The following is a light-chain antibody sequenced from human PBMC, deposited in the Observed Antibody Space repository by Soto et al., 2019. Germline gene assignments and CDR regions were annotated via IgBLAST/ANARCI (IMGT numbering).Light chain of an antibody. CDR3: SSYVRKYGLL. J-gene: IGLJ2*01. V-gene: IGLV2-11*01. CDR2: DVT. Sequence: QSALTQPRSVSGAPGQTVTISCTGTSSNVGNYNYVSWYRHHPGKAPKVLIYDVTKRPSGVPDRFSGSKSGNTASLTVSGLQAEDEADYYCSSYVRKYGLLFGGGTKLTVL. CDR1: SSNVGNYNY.